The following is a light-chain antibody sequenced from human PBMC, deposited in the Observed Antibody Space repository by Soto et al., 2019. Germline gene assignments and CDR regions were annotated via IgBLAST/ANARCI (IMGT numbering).Light chain of an antibody. CDR3: QQYENLPT. Sequence: DIQMTQSPSSLSASVGDIVTITCPASQNINNYLNWYQQKPGRAPKLLIYDASNLEAGVPSRFRGSGSGTDFTFTISRLQPEDITTYYCQQYENLPTVGQGTRLEIK. J-gene: IGKJ5*01. V-gene: IGKV1-33*01. CDR2: DAS. CDR1: QNINNY.